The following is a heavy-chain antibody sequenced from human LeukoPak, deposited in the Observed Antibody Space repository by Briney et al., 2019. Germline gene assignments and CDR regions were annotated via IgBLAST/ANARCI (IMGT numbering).Heavy chain of an antibody. Sequence: GRSLRLSCAASGFTFSSYAMHWVRQAPGKGLEWVAVISYDGSNKYYADSVKGRFTISRDNSKNTLYLQMNSLRAEDTAVYYCARAGYSYGFYYWGQGTLVTVSS. CDR3: ARAGYSYGFYY. J-gene: IGHJ4*02. CDR2: ISYDGSNK. V-gene: IGHV3-30*04. CDR1: GFTFSSYA. D-gene: IGHD5-18*01.